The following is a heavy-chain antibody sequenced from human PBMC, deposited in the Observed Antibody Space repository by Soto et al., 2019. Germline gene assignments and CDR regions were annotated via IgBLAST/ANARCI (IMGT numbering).Heavy chain of an antibody. D-gene: IGHD5-12*01. CDR1: GGSFSGYY. J-gene: IGHJ6*02. Sequence: SETLSLTCAVYGGSFSGYYWSWIRQPPGKGLEWIGEINHSGSTNYNPSLKSRVTISVDTSKNQFSLKLSSVTAADTAVYYCARSRRWLQPNPYYGMDVWGQGTTVTVSS. CDR2: INHSGST. CDR3: ARSRRWLQPNPYYGMDV. V-gene: IGHV4-34*01.